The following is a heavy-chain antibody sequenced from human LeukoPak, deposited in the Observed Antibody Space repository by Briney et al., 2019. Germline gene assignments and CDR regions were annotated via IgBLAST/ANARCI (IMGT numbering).Heavy chain of an antibody. V-gene: IGHV4-30-4*01. CDR2: IYYSGST. J-gene: IGHJ4*02. CDR3: AREESLVSICH. D-gene: IGHD6-13*01. Sequence: SQTLSLTCTVSGGSISSGDYYWSWIRQPPGKGLEWIGYIYYSGSTYYNPSLKSRVTKSVDTSKNQFSLKLSSVTAADTAVYYRAREESLVSICHWGQGTLVTVSS. CDR1: GGSISSGDYY.